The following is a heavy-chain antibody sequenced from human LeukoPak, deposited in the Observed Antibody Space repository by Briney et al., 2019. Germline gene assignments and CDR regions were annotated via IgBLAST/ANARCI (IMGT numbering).Heavy chain of an antibody. V-gene: IGHV3-15*01. D-gene: IGHD3-10*01. Sequence: GGSLRLSCAASGFTVSDNYMSWVRQAPGKGLEWVGRIKSKTDGGTTDYAAPVKGRFTISRDDSKNTLYLQMNSLKTEDTAVYYCTTEVLWFGESRRGYWGQGTLVTVSS. CDR2: IKSKTDGGTT. CDR1: GFTVSDNY. J-gene: IGHJ4*02. CDR3: TTEVLWFGESRRGY.